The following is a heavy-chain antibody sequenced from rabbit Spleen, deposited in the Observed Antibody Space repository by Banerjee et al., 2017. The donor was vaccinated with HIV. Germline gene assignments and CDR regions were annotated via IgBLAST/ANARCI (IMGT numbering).Heavy chain of an antibody. CDR1: GVSFSSGYD. J-gene: IGHJ6*01. D-gene: IGHD4-2*01. Sequence: QQQLVESGGGLVKPGASLTLTCKASGVSFSSGYDMCWVRQAPGKGLEWIACIYTGSSGSTYYASWVNGRFSISRSTSLNTVTLQMTSLTAADTATYFCARPRRWWDGMDLWGQGTLVTVS. CDR2: IYTGSSGST. CDR3: ARPRRWWDGMDL. V-gene: IGHV1S43*01.